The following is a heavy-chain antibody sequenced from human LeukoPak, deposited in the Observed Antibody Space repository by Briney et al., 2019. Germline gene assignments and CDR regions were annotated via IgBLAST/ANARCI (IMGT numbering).Heavy chain of an antibody. CDR1: GFTFSSYA. CDR3: AKSSMIVVDTYYFDY. D-gene: IGHD3-22*01. V-gene: IGHV3-23*01. J-gene: IGHJ4*02. Sequence: GGSLRLSCAASGFTFSSYAMSWVRQAPGKGLEWVSAISGSGGSTYYADSVKGRFTISRDNSKNTLYLQMNSLRAEDTAVYYCAKSSMIVVDTYYFDYWGQGTLVTVSS. CDR2: ISGSGGST.